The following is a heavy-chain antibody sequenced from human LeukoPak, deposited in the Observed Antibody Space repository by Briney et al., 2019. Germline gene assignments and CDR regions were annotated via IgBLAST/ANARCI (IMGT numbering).Heavy chain of an antibody. V-gene: IGHV1-2*02. Sequence: ASVKVSCKASGYTFTGYYMHWVRQAPGQGLEWMGWINPNSGGTNYAQKFQGRATMTRDTSISTAYMELSRLRSDDTAVYYCATTVTQSLYYYYGMDVWGQGTTVTVSS. CDR3: ATTVTQSLYYYYGMDV. CDR1: GYTFTGYY. J-gene: IGHJ6*02. CDR2: INPNSGGT. D-gene: IGHD4-17*01.